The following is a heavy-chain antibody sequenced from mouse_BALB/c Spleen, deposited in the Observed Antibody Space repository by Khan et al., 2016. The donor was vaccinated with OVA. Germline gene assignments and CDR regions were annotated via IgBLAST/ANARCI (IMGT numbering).Heavy chain of an antibody. CDR1: GYTFTSYW. Sequence: DLVKPGASVKLSCEASGYTFTSYWINWIKQRPGQGLEWIGRIAPGNSNTYYSEMFKGKATLTVDTSSSTAYIQLSSLSSEDSAVYFCARENYYGRSFYAMDYWGQGTSVTVSS. CDR3: ARENYYGRSFYAMDY. CDR2: IAPGNSNT. V-gene: IGHV1S41*01. D-gene: IGHD1-1*01. J-gene: IGHJ4*01.